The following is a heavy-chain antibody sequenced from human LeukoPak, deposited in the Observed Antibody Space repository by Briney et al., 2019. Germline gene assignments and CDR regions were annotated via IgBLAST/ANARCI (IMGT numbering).Heavy chain of an antibody. CDR3: ALSNDYGDYGGGDAFDI. V-gene: IGHV5-51*01. CDR2: IYPGDSDT. Sequence: GESLKIPCKGSGYSFTSYWIGWVRQMPGKGLEWMGIIYPGDSDTRYSPSFQGQVTISADKSISTAYLQWSSLKASDTAMYYCALSNDYGDYGGGDAFDIWGQGTMVTVSS. CDR1: GYSFTSYW. J-gene: IGHJ3*02. D-gene: IGHD4-17*01.